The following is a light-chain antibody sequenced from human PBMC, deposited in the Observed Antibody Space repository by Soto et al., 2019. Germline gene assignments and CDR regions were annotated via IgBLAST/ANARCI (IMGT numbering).Light chain of an antibody. Sequence: EIIMTPTPATLSVYTGEGATLSCRARQGIGSTLAWYQHKPGQAPRLLIYGASTRATGIPARFSGSGSGTEFTLTISSLQSEDFAVYYCQQYNNWPPVFGPGTKVDIK. CDR2: GAS. V-gene: IGKV3-15*01. J-gene: IGKJ3*01. CDR3: QQYNNWPPV. CDR1: QGIGST.